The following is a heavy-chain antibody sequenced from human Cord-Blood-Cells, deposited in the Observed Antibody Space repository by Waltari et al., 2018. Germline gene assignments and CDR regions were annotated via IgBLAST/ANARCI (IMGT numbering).Heavy chain of an antibody. V-gene: IGHV4-39*01. D-gene: IGHD3-9*01. CDR1: GGSISSSSYY. Sequence: QLQLQESGPGLVKPSETLSLTCTVSGGSISSSSYYWGWIRQPPGQGLGWIGSIYYSGSTYYNPSLKSRVTISVDTSKNQFSLKLSSVTAADTAVYYCARHTDPLRYFDYMADYWGQGTLVTVSS. CDR2: IYYSGST. J-gene: IGHJ4*02. CDR3: ARHTDPLRYFDYMADY.